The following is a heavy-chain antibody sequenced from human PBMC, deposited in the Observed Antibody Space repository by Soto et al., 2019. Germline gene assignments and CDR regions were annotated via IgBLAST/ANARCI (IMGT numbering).Heavy chain of an antibody. J-gene: IGHJ4*02. CDR1: GFTFSSYA. CDR2: ISYDGSNK. V-gene: IGHV3-30-3*01. CDR3: ARGPQYGSGPIDY. D-gene: IGHD3-10*01. Sequence: QVQLVESGGGVVQPGRSLRLSCAASGFTFSSYAMHWVRQAPGKGLEWMAVISYDGSNKYYAYSVKGRFTISRDNSKNTLYLQMNSLRAEDTAVYYCARGPQYGSGPIDYWGQGTLVTVSS.